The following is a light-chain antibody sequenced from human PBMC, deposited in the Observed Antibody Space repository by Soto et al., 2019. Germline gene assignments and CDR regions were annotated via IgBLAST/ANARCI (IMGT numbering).Light chain of an antibody. CDR1: SSNIGRNY. V-gene: IGLV1-47*01. CDR2: RDN. Sequence: QSVLTQTPSVSGTPGQRVNISCSGSSSNIGRNYVYWDHQFPGTAPKLLIYRDNERPSGVPDRFSGSKSGTSASLAISGLRSGDEADYHCATWDDSLGGPVFGGGTQLTVL. CDR3: ATWDDSLGGPV. J-gene: IGLJ2*01.